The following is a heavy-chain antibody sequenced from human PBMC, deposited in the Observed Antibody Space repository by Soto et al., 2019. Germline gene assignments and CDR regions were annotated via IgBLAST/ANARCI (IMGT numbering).Heavy chain of an antibody. CDR1: GGTFSNSA. CDR2: ILPIFGTP. CDR3: ATPAQALDRGMLKGLAH. V-gene: IGHV1-69*13. D-gene: IGHD3-16*01. J-gene: IGHJ4*02. Sequence: SVKVSCKASGGTFSNSAIIWVRQAPGQGLEWMGGILPIFGTPNYAQKFQGRLTISADEFSSTAYMELNILRSEEAAVYYCATPAQALDRGMLKGLAHWGQGSLVTVSS.